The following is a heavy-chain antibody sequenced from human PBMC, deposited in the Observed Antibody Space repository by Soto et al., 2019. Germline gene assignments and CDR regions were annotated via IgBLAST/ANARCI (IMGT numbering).Heavy chain of an antibody. V-gene: IGHV4-39*01. Sequence: SETLSLTCTVSGGSISSSSYYWGWIRQPPGKGLEWIGSIYYSGSTYYNPSLKSRVTISVDTSKNQFSLKLSSVTAADTAVYYCARRPEGPLYYFDYWGQGTLVTVSS. CDR1: GGSISSSSYY. D-gene: IGHD2-15*01. CDR2: IYYSGST. CDR3: ARRPEGPLYYFDY. J-gene: IGHJ4*02.